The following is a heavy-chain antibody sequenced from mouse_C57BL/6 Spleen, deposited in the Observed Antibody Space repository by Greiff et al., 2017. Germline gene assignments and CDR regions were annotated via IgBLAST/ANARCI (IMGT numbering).Heavy chain of an antibody. D-gene: IGHD3-2*02. Sequence: VQLQQSGAELVKPGASVKISCKASGYAFSSYWLNWVKQRPGKGLEWIGQIYPGDGDTNYNGKFKGKATLTADKSSSTAYMQLSSLTSEDSAVYFCARKDSSGYGMDYWGQGTSVTVSS. CDR2: IYPGDGDT. J-gene: IGHJ4*01. CDR1: GYAFSSYW. CDR3: ARKDSSGYGMDY. V-gene: IGHV1-80*01.